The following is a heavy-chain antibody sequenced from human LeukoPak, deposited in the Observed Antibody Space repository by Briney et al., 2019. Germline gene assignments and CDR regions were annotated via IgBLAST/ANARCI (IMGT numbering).Heavy chain of an antibody. CDR1: GFTFTKYW. D-gene: IGHD1-14*01. J-gene: IGHJ4*02. V-gene: IGHV3-7*01. CDR2: IKQDGSDK. Sequence: GGSLRLSCAASGFTFTKYWMTWVRQAPGKGLEWVGNIKQDGSDKNYMDSVKGRFTISRDNTKNSVYLQMSSMRAEDTAVYYCAREVWGPEYWGQGTLVTVSS. CDR3: AREVWGPEY.